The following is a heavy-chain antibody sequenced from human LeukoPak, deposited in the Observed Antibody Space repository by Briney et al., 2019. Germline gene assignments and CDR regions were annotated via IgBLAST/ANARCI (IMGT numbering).Heavy chain of an antibody. V-gene: IGHV5-51*01. Sequence: GESLKISCKDSGYSFTSYWIGWVRQMPGKGLEWMGIIYPGDSDTRYSPSFQGQVTISADKSISTAYLQWSSLKASDTAMYYCARLGAHYGSGKHFDYWGQGTLVTVSS. CDR3: ARLGAHYGSGKHFDY. D-gene: IGHD3-10*01. CDR2: IYPGDSDT. J-gene: IGHJ4*02. CDR1: GYSFTSYW.